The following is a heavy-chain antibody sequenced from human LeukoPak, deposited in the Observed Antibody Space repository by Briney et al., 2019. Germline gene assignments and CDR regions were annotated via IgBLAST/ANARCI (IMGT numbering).Heavy chain of an antibody. CDR1: GFTFSSYA. D-gene: IGHD4-11*01. CDR2: VSDSGGST. CDR3: ALTTVTTHNWFDP. J-gene: IGHJ5*02. Sequence: GGSLRLSCAASGFTFSSYAMSWVRQAPGKGLEWVSAVSDSGGSTYYADSVKGRFTISRDNFKNTLYLQMNSLRAEDTAVYYCALTTVTTHNWFDPWGQGTLVTVSS. V-gene: IGHV3-23*01.